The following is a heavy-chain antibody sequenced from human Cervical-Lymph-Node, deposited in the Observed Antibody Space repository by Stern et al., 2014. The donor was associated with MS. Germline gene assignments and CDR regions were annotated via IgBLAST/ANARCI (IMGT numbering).Heavy chain of an antibody. J-gene: IGHJ2*01. CDR2: ISYDGNTK. Sequence: DQLVESGGGVVPPGRSLRLSCAASGFTFSSYGMHWVRQAPGKGLEWVAAISYDGNTKYYADSVKGRFTISRDNSKNTLYLQINSLRAEDTTVYYCATGGGYTYGSGYFDLWGRGTLVSVSS. CDR1: GFTFSSYG. CDR3: ATGGGYTYGSGYFDL. D-gene: IGHD5-18*01. V-gene: IGHV3-30*03.